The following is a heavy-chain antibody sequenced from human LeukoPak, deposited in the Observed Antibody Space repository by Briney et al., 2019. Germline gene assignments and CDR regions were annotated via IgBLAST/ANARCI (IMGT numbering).Heavy chain of an antibody. J-gene: IGHJ4*02. D-gene: IGHD2-2*01. CDR3: ASIAVVTGAIDY. CDR2: IYDSGTT. V-gene: IGHV4-30-4*01. Sequence: SETLSLTCTVSGGSVSSGDYYWSWIRQPPGQGLEWIGYIYDSGTTSYNPSLKSRLTISEDTSKNQFSLRLSSVTAADTAVYYCASIAVVTGAIDYWGQGTLVTVSS. CDR1: GGSVSSGDYY.